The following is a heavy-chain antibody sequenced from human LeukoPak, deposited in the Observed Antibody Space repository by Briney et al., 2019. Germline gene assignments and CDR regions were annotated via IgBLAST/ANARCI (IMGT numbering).Heavy chain of an antibody. V-gene: IGHV5-51*01. Sequence: GESLKISCKGSGYSFSNYWIGWVRQMPGKGLEWMGIINPGDSDTRYSPSFQGQVTISADKSISTAYLQWSSLKASDTAMYYCARRESGSYPAYWGQGTLVTVSS. CDR3: ARRESGSYPAY. J-gene: IGHJ4*02. CDR2: INPGDSDT. D-gene: IGHD1-26*01. CDR1: GYSFSNYW.